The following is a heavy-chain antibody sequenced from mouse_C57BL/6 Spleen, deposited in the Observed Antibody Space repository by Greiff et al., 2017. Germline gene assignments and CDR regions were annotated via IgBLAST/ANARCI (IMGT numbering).Heavy chain of an antibody. CDR2: ISSGGSYT. CDR3: ARHERGNYVDYYAMDY. V-gene: IGHV5-6*01. Sequence: EVQVVESGGDLVKPGGSLKLSCAASGFTFSSYGMSWVRQTPDKRLEWVATISSGGSYTYYPDSVQGRFPISRDNAKNTLYLQMSSLKSEDTAMYYCARHERGNYVDYYAMDYWGQGTSVTVSS. J-gene: IGHJ4*01. CDR1: GFTFSSYG. D-gene: IGHD2-1*01.